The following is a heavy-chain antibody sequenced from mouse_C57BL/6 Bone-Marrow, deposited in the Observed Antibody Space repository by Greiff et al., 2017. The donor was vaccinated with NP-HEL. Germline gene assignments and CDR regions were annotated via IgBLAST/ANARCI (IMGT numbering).Heavy chain of an antibody. V-gene: IGHV10-1*01. Sequence: DVMLVESGGGLVQPKGSLKLSCAASGFSFNTYAMNWVRQAPGKGLEWVARIRSKSNNYATYYADSVKDRFTISRDDSESMLYLQMNNLKTEDTAMYYCVRHYYYGSSYGYFDVWGTGTTVTVSS. J-gene: IGHJ1*03. CDR3: VRHYYYGSSYGYFDV. CDR2: IRSKSNNYAT. D-gene: IGHD1-1*01. CDR1: GFSFNTYA.